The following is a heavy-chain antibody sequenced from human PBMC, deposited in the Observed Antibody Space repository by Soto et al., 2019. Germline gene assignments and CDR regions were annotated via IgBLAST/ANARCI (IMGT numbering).Heavy chain of an antibody. CDR2: ISGSGGST. J-gene: IGHJ3*02. CDR1: GFTFSSYA. V-gene: IGHV3-23*01. CDR3: AKAMDYYGYGPFDI. Sequence: PGGSLRLSCGASGFTFSSYAMGWVRQAPGKGLEWVSAISGSGGSTYYADPVKGRFTISRDNSKNTLYLQMNSLRAEDTAVYYCAKAMDYYGYGPFDIWGQGTMVTVSS. D-gene: IGHD3-10*01.